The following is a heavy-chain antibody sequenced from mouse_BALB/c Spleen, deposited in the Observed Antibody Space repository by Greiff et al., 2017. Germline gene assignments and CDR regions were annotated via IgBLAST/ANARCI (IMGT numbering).Heavy chain of an antibody. CDR2: IYPYNGGT. CDR3: AIFWTCYWYFDV. V-gene: IGHV1S29*02. Sequence: DVKLVESGPELVKPGASVKISCKASGYTFTDYNMDWVKQSHGKCLEWIGNIYPYNGGTGYNQKFKSKATLTVDNSSSSAYMELRCLTSEDSAVYYCAIFWTCYWYFDVWGAGTTVTVSS. J-gene: IGHJ1*01. CDR1: GYTFTDYN.